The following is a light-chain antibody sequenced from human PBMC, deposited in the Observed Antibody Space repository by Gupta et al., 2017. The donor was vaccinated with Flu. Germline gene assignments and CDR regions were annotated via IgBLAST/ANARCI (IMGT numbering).Light chain of an antibody. Sequence: SSGLTQDPAMSVALGQTVRITCQGDSLRNYYPSWYQQKPGQAPLLVIYAKDNRPSGIPDRFSGSTSGNTASLIITGAQAEDEADYYCTSRDISGKVLVFGGGTKVTVL. CDR3: TSRDISGKVLV. J-gene: IGLJ2*01. V-gene: IGLV3-19*01. CDR1: SLRNYY. CDR2: AKD.